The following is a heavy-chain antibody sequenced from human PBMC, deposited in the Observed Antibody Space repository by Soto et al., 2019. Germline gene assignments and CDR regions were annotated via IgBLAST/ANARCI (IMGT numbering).Heavy chain of an antibody. J-gene: IGHJ4*02. CDR1: GGFISSSDW. V-gene: IGHV4-4*02. CDR2: IYHSGST. D-gene: IGHD2-15*01. CDR3: ARMGCSGGSCNPFDN. Sequence: QVQLQESGPGLVTPSGTLSLTCVVSGGFISSSDWWSWVRQTPEKGLEWIGEIYHSGSTNYNPSLKSRATISIDKSKNQFSLKMSSVTAADTAVYYCARMGCSGGSCNPFDNWGQGTLVTVSS.